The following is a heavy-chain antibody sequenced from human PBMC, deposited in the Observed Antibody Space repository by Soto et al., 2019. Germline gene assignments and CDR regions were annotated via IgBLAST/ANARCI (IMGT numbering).Heavy chain of an antibody. Sequence: QVQLQASGPGLVKPSQTLSLTCTVSVASISSHDHYWSWIRKQPGKGLEWIGYIYYSGSTSYNPSLRSRVTISSDTSKNQYSLNLSSLTAADTAVYYCTRGVDMAKLGYWGQGTLVTVSS. CDR3: TRGVDMAKLGY. CDR1: VASISSHDHY. J-gene: IGHJ4*02. CDR2: IYYSGST. D-gene: IGHD5-12*01. V-gene: IGHV4-31*03.